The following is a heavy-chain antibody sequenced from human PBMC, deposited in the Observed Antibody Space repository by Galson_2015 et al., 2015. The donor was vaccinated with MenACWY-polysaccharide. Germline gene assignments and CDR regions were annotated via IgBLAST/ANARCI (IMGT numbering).Heavy chain of an antibody. J-gene: IGHJ4*02. D-gene: IGHD3-10*01. CDR3: ARERWARGVFFAQ. CDR2: IKKDGSEK. Sequence: SLRLSCAASGFTFSNFWMSWVRQAPGKGLEWVASIKKDGSEKYLVDSVKGRFTISRDNAEDSLFLQMNSLRAEDTAVYYCARERWARGVFFAQWGQGPLVTVPS. CDR1: GFTFSNFW. V-gene: IGHV3-7*01.